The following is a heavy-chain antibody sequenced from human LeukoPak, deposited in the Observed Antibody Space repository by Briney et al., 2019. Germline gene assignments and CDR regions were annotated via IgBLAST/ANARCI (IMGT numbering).Heavy chain of an antibody. D-gene: IGHD6-19*01. J-gene: IGHJ6*03. V-gene: IGHV4-59*01. CDR2: IYYSGST. CDR3: ARVGSSGWYYMDV. CDR1: GGSISSYY. Sequence: SETLSLTCTVSGGSISSYYWSWIRQPPGKGLEWIGYIYYSGSTNHNPSLKSRVTISVDASKNQFSLKLSSVTAADTAVHYCARVGSSGWYYMDVWGKGTTVTVSS.